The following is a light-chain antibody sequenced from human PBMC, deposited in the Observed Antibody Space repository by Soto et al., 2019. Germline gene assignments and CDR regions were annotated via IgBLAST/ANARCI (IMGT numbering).Light chain of an antibody. Sequence: MTQSPSTLSVSPGERATLFCRASQSVRSSLAWYQQKPGQAPRLFIYDASTRATGIPARFTGSGSGTEFTLTISSLQSEDFAVYYCQQYNSWPETFGQGTKVDIK. J-gene: IGKJ1*01. CDR2: DAS. CDR1: QSVRSS. V-gene: IGKV3-15*01. CDR3: QQYNSWPET.